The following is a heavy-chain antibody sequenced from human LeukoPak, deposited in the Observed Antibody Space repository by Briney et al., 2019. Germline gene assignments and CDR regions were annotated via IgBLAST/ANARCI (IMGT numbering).Heavy chain of an antibody. CDR1: RYSFTTYW. CDR3: AIQGYDGSGNWFLDY. D-gene: IGHD3-10*01. Sequence: GESLKISCKGSRYSFTTYWIAWVRQMPGKGLEWMGIIFPGDSATRYSPSFQGQVTISVDKSITIAYLQSRSLRASDTAMYYCAIQGYDGSGNWFLDYWGQGTLVTVSS. CDR2: IFPGDSAT. J-gene: IGHJ4*02. V-gene: IGHV5-51*01.